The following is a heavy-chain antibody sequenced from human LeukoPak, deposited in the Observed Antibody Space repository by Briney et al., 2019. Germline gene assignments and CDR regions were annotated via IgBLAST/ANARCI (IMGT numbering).Heavy chain of an antibody. J-gene: IGHJ4*02. Sequence: GGSLRLSCTGSGFPFSSYGMHWVRQTPGKGLEWVAFIRYDGSNKYYADSVKGRFTISRDNSKNTLYLQMNSLRAEDTAVYYCAKDLGYYDSSGHYSFWGQGTLVTVSS. V-gene: IGHV3-30*02. D-gene: IGHD3-22*01. CDR2: IRYDGSNK. CDR3: AKDLGYYDSSGHYSF. CDR1: GFPFSSYG.